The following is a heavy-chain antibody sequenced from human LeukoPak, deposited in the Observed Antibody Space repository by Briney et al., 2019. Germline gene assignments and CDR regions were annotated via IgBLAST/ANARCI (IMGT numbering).Heavy chain of an antibody. CDR3: AKVAGTSSWYQVDY. CDR2: ISGSGFST. V-gene: IGHV3-23*01. D-gene: IGHD6-13*01. Sequence: GGSLRLSCAASGFTFSSYAMSWVRQAPGKGLEWVSAISGSGFSTHYADSVKGRFTISRDISKNTLYLQMNSLRAEDTAVYYCAKVAGTSSWYQVDYWGQGTLVTVSS. CDR1: GFTFSSYA. J-gene: IGHJ4*02.